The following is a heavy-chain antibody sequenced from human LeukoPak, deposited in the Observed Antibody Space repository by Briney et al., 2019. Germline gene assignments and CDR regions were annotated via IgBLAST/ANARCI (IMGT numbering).Heavy chain of an antibody. CDR3: ARDQRIAVAGTLNYYYYMDV. CDR2: IKQDGSEK. J-gene: IGHJ6*03. D-gene: IGHD6-19*01. Sequence: GGSLRLSCAASGFTFSSYWMSWVRQAPGKGLEWVAHIKQDGSEKYYVDSVKGRFTISRDNAKNSLYLQMNSPRAEDTAVYYCARDQRIAVAGTLNYYYYMDVWGKGATVTVSS. CDR1: GFTFSSYW. V-gene: IGHV3-7*01.